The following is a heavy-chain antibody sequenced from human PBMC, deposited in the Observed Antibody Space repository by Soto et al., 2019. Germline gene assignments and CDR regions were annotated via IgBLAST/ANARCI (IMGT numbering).Heavy chain of an antibody. Sequence: QVQLQESGPGLVKPSETLSLTCTVSGGSISSYYWSWIRQPPGKGLEWIGYIYYRGSTNYNPSLKSRVPISVDPSKTQFSLTLTSVTAADTAVYYCARVRQHLVNPDAFEIWGQGTMVTVSS. D-gene: IGHD6-13*01. CDR1: GGSISSYY. V-gene: IGHV4-59*01. CDR2: IYYRGST. CDR3: ARVRQHLVNPDAFEI. J-gene: IGHJ3*02.